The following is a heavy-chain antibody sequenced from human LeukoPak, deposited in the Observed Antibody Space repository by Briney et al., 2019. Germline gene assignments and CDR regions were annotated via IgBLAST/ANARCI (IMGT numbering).Heavy chain of an antibody. CDR2: ISYDGSNK. D-gene: IGHD3-3*01. Sequence: PGRSLRLSCAASGFTFSSYAMHWVRQAPGKGLEWVAVISYDGSNKYYADSVKGRFTISRDNSKNTLYLQMNSLRAEDTAVYYCARNTIFGVVTFDYFDYWGQGTLVTVSS. J-gene: IGHJ4*02. CDR1: GFTFSSYA. V-gene: IGHV3-30-3*01. CDR3: ARNTIFGVVTFDYFDY.